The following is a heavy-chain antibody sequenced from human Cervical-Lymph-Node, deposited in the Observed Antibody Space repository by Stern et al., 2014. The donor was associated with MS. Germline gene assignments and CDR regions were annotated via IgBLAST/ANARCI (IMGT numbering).Heavy chain of an antibody. CDR1: GYTFTDYW. Sequence: VQLVQSGAEVRKPGQSMTISCNISGYTFTDYWIAWVRQMPGNGLEWMGAIFPGASDTRYSQSFQGHVTSSVDPSSNTACLQCSDLRASDTAMYYCARPHSPGWSYYFDFWGQGTLVAVSS. J-gene: IGHJ4*02. CDR3: ARPHSPGWSYYFDF. D-gene: IGHD6-19*01. V-gene: IGHV5-51*01. CDR2: IFPGASDT.